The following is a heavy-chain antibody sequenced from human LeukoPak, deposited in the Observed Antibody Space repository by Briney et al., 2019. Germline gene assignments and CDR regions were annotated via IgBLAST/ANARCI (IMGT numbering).Heavy chain of an antibody. Sequence: SETLSLTCTVSGGSISSYYWSWIRQPPGKGREGIGHIYYSGCTNLNPSLKGRVTISVDTAKNQFSLKLSSVTAADTAVYYCARGSLSTVLDYYYYMDVWGKGTTVTVSS. J-gene: IGHJ6*03. V-gene: IGHV4-59*01. D-gene: IGHD3-10*01. CDR3: ARGSLSTVLDYYYYMDV. CDR1: GGSISSYY. CDR2: IYYSGCT.